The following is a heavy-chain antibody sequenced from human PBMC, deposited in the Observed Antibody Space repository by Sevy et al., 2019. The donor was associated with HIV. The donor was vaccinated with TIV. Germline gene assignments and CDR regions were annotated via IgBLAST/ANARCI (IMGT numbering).Heavy chain of an antibody. V-gene: IGHV2-5*01. CDR2: IYWNDDK. CDR3: AHSPRVSPLPELPTFDP. J-gene: IGHJ5*02. D-gene: IGHD1-26*01. Sequence: SGPTLVKPTQTLTLTCTFSGFSLSTSGVGVGWIRQPPGKALEWLALIYWNDDKRYSPSLKSRLTITKDTSKIQVVLTMTNMDPVDTATYYCAHSPRVSPLPELPTFDPWGQGTLVTVSS. CDR1: GFSLSTSGVG.